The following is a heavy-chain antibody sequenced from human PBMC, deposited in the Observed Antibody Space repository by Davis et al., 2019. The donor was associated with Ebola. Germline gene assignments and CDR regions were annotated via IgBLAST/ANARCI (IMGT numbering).Heavy chain of an antibody. CDR3: AKDYGTPSAFGAFDI. Sequence: HTGGSLRLSCAASGFTFSSYWMSWVRQAPGKGLVWVSRNNSDGSSTSYADSVKGRLTISRDNSKNTLYLQMNSLRAEDTVVYYCAKDYGTPSAFGAFDIWGQGTMVTVSS. CDR1: GFTFSSYW. V-gene: IGHV3-74*01. D-gene: IGHD1-1*01. CDR2: NNSDGSST. J-gene: IGHJ3*02.